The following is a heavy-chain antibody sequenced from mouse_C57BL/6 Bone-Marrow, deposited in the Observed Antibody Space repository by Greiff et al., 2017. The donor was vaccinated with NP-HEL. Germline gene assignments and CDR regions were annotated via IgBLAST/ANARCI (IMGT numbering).Heavy chain of an antibody. CDR3: ASSYYYGTSDWYFDV. J-gene: IGHJ1*03. V-gene: IGHV1-4*01. D-gene: IGHD1-1*01. Sequence: VQLQQSGAELARPGASVKMSCKASGYTFTSYTMHWVKQRPGQGLEWIGYINPSSGYTKYNQKFKDKATLTADKSSSTAYMQLSSLTSEDSAVYYCASSYYYGTSDWYFDVWGTGTTVTVSS. CDR2: INPSSGYT. CDR1: GYTFTSYT.